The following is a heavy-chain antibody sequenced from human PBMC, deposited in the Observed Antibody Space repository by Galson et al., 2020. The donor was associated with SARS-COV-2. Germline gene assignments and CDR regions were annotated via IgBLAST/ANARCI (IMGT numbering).Heavy chain of an antibody. D-gene: IGHD5-12*01. Sequence: SCAASGFTFSSYAMHWVRQAPGKGLEWVAVISYDGSNKYYADSVKGRFTISRDNSKNTLYLQMNSLRAEDTAVYYCARGGYSGYDSRLFDYWGQGTLVTVSS. CDR3: ARGGYSGYDSRLFDY. CDR1: GFTFSSYA. CDR2: ISYDGSNK. J-gene: IGHJ4*02. V-gene: IGHV3-30*04.